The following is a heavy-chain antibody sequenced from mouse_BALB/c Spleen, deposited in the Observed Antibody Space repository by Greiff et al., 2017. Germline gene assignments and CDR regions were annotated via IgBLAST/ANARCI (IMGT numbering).Heavy chain of an antibody. Sequence: QVQLQQSGPELVKPGASVKISCKASGYAFSSSWMNWVKQRPGQGLEWIGRIYPGDGDTNYNGKFKGKATLTADKSSSTAYMQLSSLTSVDSAVYFCARGAHYYGDRWGQGTLVTVSA. CDR3: ARGAHYYGDR. V-gene: IGHV1-82*01. J-gene: IGHJ3*01. CDR2: IYPGDGDT. CDR1: GYAFSSSW. D-gene: IGHD1-2*01.